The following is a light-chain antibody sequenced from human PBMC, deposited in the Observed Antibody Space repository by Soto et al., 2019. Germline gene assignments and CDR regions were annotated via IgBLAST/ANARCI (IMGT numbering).Light chain of an antibody. Sequence: DIQMTQSPSSVSASVGASFTITCRASQDISSWLAWYQQKPGKAPNLLIYAASSLQSGVPSRFSGSGSGTDFTLTISSLQPEDFATYYCQQANSFPLTFGGGNKVDNK. CDR2: AAS. CDR3: QQANSFPLT. CDR1: QDISSW. J-gene: IGKJ4*01. V-gene: IGKV1-12*01.